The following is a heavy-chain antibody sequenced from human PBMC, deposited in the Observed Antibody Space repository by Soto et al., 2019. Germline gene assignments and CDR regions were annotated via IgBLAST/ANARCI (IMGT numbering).Heavy chain of an antibody. CDR3: ARELLFYDSDGFSWDDAFDI. CDR2: IYQSGST. J-gene: IGHJ3*02. D-gene: IGHD3-22*01. V-gene: IGHV4-30-2*01. Sequence: HSDSLALTCAVSGGSVSSSAYSGSWIRQPPGKGLEWIGFIYQSGSTYYNPSLKSRVTMSLDRPKNQFSLKLSSVTAADTAVYYCARELLFYDSDGFSWDDAFDICGQGTMVTVSS. CDR1: GGSVSSSAYS.